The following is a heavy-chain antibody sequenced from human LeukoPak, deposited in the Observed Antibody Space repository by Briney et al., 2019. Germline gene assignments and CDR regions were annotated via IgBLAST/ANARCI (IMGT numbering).Heavy chain of an antibody. Sequence: GGSLRLSCAASGFTFSDYYMSWIRQAPGKGLECVSYISSSGNTTYHADSVKGRFTISRDNSKNTLYLQMNSLKTEDTAVYYCTTDGGGYFDWLLFFDYWGQGTLVTVSS. CDR2: ISSSGNTT. CDR3: TTDGGGYFDWLLFFDY. J-gene: IGHJ4*02. D-gene: IGHD3-9*01. V-gene: IGHV3-11*01. CDR1: GFTFSDYY.